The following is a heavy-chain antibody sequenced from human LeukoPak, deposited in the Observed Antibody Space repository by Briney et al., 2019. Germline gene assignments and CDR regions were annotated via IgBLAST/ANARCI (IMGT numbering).Heavy chain of an antibody. Sequence: GGSLRLSCAASGFTFSSYSMNWVRQAPGKGLGWVSSISSSSSYIYYADSVKGRFTISRDNAKNSLYLQMNSLRAEDTAVYYCARDKGHDSSGYYPDFDYWGQGTLVTVSS. V-gene: IGHV3-21*01. J-gene: IGHJ4*02. CDR3: ARDKGHDSSGYYPDFDY. CDR1: GFTFSSYS. D-gene: IGHD3-22*01. CDR2: ISSSSSYI.